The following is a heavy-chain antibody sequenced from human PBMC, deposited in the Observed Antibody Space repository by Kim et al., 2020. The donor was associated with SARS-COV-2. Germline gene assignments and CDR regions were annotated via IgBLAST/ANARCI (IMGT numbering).Heavy chain of an antibody. CDR3: ARDLADTPLAY. CDR1: GGTFSSYA. D-gene: IGHD5-18*01. J-gene: IGHJ4*02. V-gene: IGHV1-69*04. CDR2: IIPILGIA. Sequence: SVKVSCKASGGTFSSYAISWVRQAPGQGLEWMGRIIPILGIANYAQKFQGRVTITADKSTSTAYMELSSLRSEDTAVYYCARDLADTPLAYWGQGTLVTVSS.